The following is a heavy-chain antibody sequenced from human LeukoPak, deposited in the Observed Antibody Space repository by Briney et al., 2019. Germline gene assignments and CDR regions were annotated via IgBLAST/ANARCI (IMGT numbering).Heavy chain of an antibody. D-gene: IGHD3-10*01. V-gene: IGHV4-59*01. CDR1: GGSIRSYY. CDR3: ARVGLRGVSATTFNWFDP. Sequence: SETLSLTCTGTGGSIRSYYWRWIRQPPGKGLEGIGYIYYSGSTNYNPSLKSRVTISVDTSKNQFSLKLSSVTAADTAVYYCARVGLRGVSATTFNWFDPGGQGTLVTVSS. CDR2: IYYSGST. J-gene: IGHJ5*02.